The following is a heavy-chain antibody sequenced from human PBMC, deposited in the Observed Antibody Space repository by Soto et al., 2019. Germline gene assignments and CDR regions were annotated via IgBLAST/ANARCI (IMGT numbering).Heavy chain of an antibody. CDR3: TTTYPNDDSRVVAY. V-gene: IGHV3-9*01. CDR1: GFTFDDYA. J-gene: IGHJ4*02. Sequence: PGGSLRLSCAASGFTFDDYAMHWVRQPPGKGLEWVSGITWNSGSKDYADSVKGRFTISRDNRKNSLYLQMNSLRGEDTALYYCTTTYPNDDSRVVAYWGQGNLVTVSS. CDR2: ITWNSGSK. D-gene: IGHD1-1*01.